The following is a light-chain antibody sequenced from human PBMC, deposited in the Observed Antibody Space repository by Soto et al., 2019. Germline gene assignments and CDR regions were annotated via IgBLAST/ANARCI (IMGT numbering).Light chain of an antibody. CDR3: QQYDNWPWT. Sequence: EIVMAQSPASLSVPPGGRATLCCRASQSISDTLAWYQQKPGQAPRLLIHGASTRAPGFPARFSGSGSGTDFTLTISSLQSEDFAVYYCQQYDNWPWTFGQGTKV. CDR1: QSISDT. CDR2: GAS. V-gene: IGKV3-15*01. J-gene: IGKJ1*01.